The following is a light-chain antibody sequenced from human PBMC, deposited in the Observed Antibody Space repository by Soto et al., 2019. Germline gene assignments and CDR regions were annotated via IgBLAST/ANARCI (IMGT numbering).Light chain of an antibody. Sequence: DIQMTQSPSSLSASVGDRVMITCRASQSITGYLNWYQQKPGKAPKLLIYAASNLQSGVPPRFSGRGTGTDFALTISSLQPEDFATYVCQQSQNVHYTFGQGPKLEIK. CDR1: QSITGY. CDR2: AAS. CDR3: QQSQNVHYT. J-gene: IGKJ2*01. V-gene: IGKV1-39*01.